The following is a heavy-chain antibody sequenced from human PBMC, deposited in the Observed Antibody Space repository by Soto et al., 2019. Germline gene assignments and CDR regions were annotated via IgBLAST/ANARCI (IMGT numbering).Heavy chain of an antibody. CDR2: INPNSGGT. J-gene: IGHJ3*02. CDR1: GYSFTGHY. V-gene: IGHV1-2*02. CDR3: ARDDAFDI. Sequence: QVQLVQSGAEVKKPGASVKVSCKASGYSFTGHYIHWVRQAPGQGLEWMGWINPNSGGTTYAQKFQGRVTMTRDTSISTDYMELSSLRSDGTAVYYCARDDAFDIWGQGTVVTVSS.